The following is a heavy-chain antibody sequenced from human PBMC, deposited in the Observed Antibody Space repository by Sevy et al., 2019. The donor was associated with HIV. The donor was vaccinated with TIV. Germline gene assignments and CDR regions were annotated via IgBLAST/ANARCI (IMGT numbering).Heavy chain of an antibody. Sequence: ASVKVSCKASGYTFTGYYMHWVRQAPGQGLEWMGWINPNSGGTNYAQKFQGRVTMTRDTSISTAYMELSRLRSDDTALYYCARDLDYYDSSGFDYWGQGTLVTVSS. CDR1: GYTFTGYY. J-gene: IGHJ4*02. V-gene: IGHV1-2*02. D-gene: IGHD3-22*01. CDR3: ARDLDYYDSSGFDY. CDR2: INPNSGGT.